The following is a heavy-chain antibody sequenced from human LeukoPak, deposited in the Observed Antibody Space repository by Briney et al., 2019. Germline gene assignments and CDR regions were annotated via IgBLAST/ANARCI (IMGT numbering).Heavy chain of an antibody. J-gene: IGHJ4*02. CDR1: GFTFSSYG. D-gene: IGHD3-10*01. CDR2: IRYDGSNK. V-gene: IGHV3-30*02. Sequence: GGSLRLSCAASGFTFSSYGMHWVRQAPGKGLEWVAFIRYDGSNKYYADSVKGRFTISRDNSKNTLYLQMNSLRAEDTAVYCCAKEPAITMVRGVSDYWGQGTLVTVSS. CDR3: AKEPAITMVRGVSDY.